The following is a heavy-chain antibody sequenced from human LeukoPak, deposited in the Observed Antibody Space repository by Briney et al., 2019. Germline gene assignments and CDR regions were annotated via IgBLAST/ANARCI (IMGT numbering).Heavy chain of an antibody. V-gene: IGHV3-23*01. D-gene: IGHD1-14*01. J-gene: IGHJ4*02. CDR1: GFTFSSYA. CDR2: ISGSGGST. CDR3: ARNLKPEPWGIPSL. Sequence: SGGSLRLSCAASGFTFSSYAMSWVRQAPGKGLEWVSAISGSGGSTYYADSVKGRFTISRDNSKNTLYLQMNSLRAEDTAVYYCARNLKPEPWGIPSLWGQGTLVTVSS.